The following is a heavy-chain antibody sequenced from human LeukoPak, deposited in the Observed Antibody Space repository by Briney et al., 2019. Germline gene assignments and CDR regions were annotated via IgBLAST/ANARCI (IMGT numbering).Heavy chain of an antibody. V-gene: IGHV4-34*01. CDR1: GGSFSGYY. CDR3: ARGRGGATVTTESDC. CDR2: INHSGST. D-gene: IGHD4-17*01. J-gene: IGHJ4*02. Sequence: PSETLSLTCAVYGGSFSGYYWSWIRQPPGKGLEWIGEINHSGSTNYNPSLKSRVTISVDTSKNQFSLKLSSVTAADTAVYYCARGRGGATVTTESDCWGQGTLVTVSS.